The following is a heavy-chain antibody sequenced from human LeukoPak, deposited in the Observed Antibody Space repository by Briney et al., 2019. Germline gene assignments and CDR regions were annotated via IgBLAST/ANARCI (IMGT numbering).Heavy chain of an antibody. CDR3: ARRVLNNWFDP. CDR2: IYYSGST. V-gene: IGHV4-59*08. Sequence: SETLSLTFTVSGGSISTSYWSWIRQPPGKGLEWIGYIYYSGSTHYNPSLKSRVTISVDTSKNQFSLKLSSVTAADTAVYYCARRVLNNWFDPWGQGTLVTVSS. J-gene: IGHJ5*02. CDR1: GGSISTSY.